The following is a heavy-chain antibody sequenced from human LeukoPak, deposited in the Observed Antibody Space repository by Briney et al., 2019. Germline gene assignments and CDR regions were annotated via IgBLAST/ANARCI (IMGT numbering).Heavy chain of an antibody. CDR1: GYTFTGYY. Sequence: ASVKVSCKASGYTFTGYYMHWVRQAPGQGLEWMGWINPNNGDTNFAQKFQGRVAMTRDTSMNTVCMELSSLRSDDTAVYYCARRGYEFSDLDNWGQGTLVTVSS. CDR3: ARRGYEFSDLDN. V-gene: IGHV1-2*02. J-gene: IGHJ4*02. CDR2: INPNNGDT. D-gene: IGHD3/OR15-3a*01.